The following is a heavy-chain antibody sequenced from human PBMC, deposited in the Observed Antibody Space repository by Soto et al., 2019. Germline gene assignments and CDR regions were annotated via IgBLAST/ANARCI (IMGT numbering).Heavy chain of an antibody. D-gene: IGHD6-13*01. V-gene: IGHV3-23*01. J-gene: IGHJ4*02. CDR1: GFTFDGYA. CDR3: AKDSSSWPNCFDY. Sequence: GGSLRLSCAASGFTFDGYAMSWVRQAPGKGLQWVSTIGGSGDGTYYADSVKGRFTISRDNSKNTLYLQMNSLRAEDTALYYWAKDSSSWPNCFDYWGQGTLVTVSS. CDR2: IGGSGDGT.